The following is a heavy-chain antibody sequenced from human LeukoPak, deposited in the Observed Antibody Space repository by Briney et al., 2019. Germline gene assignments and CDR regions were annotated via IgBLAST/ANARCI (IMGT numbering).Heavy chain of an antibody. Sequence: PSETLSLTCTVSGGSISSSSYYWGWIRQPPGKGLEWIGSIYYSGSTYYNPSLKSRVTISVDTSKNQFSLKLSSVTAADTAVYYCASVPYSSSWYYYYMDVWGKGTTVTVSS. CDR3: ASVPYSSSWYYYYMDV. D-gene: IGHD6-13*01. V-gene: IGHV4-39*07. CDR2: IYYSGST. J-gene: IGHJ6*03. CDR1: GGSISSSSYY.